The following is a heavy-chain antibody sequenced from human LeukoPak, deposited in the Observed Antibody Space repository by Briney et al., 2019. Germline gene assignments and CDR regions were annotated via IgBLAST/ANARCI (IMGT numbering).Heavy chain of an antibody. V-gene: IGHV4-34*01. J-gene: IGHJ5*02. CDR2: INHSGST. CDR3: ARGPSLSLGYNWFDP. D-gene: IGHD3-16*01. CDR1: GGSFSGYY. Sequence: PSETLSLTCAVCGGSFSGYYWSWIRQPPGKGLEWIGEINHSGSTNYNPSLKSRVTISVDTSKNQFSLKLSSVTAADTAVYYCARGPSLSLGYNWFDPWGQGTLVTVSS.